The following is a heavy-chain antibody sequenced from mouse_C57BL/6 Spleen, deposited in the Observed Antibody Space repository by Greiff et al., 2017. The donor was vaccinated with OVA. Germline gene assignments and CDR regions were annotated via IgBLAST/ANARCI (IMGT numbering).Heavy chain of an antibody. CDR2: ISSGSSTI. Sequence: EVPGVESGGGLVKPGGSLKLSCAASGFTFSDYGMHWVRQAPEKGLEWVAYISSGSSTIYYADTVKGRFTISRDNAKNTLFLQMTSLRSEDTAMYYCSRHYGSCYVAMDYWGQGTSVTVSS. CDR3: SRHYGSCYVAMDY. CDR1: GFTFSDYG. J-gene: IGHJ4*01. D-gene: IGHD1-1*01. V-gene: IGHV5-17*01.